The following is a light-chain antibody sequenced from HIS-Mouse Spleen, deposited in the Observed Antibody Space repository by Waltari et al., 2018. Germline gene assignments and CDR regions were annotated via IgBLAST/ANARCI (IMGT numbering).Light chain of an antibody. CDR1: NIGSDS. CDR2: DDS. CDR3: QVWDSSSDHVV. V-gene: IGLV3-21*03. J-gene: IGLJ2*01. Sequence: SSVLTQPPSVSVAPGKTARITRGGNNIGSDSVHWYQPKPGQAPALVVYDDSDRPPGIPERFSGSNSGNTATLTISRVEAGDEADYYCQVWDSSSDHVVFGGGTKLTVL.